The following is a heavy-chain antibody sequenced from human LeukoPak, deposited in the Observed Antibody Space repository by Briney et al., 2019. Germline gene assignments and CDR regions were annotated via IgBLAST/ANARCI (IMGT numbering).Heavy chain of an antibody. CDR3: ARGFITMVRGVIID. D-gene: IGHD3-10*01. CDR1: GYTFTGYY. V-gene: IGHV1-2*02. CDR2: INPNSGGT. J-gene: IGHJ4*02. Sequence: ASVKVSCKASGYTFTGYYMHWVRQAPGQGLEWMGWINPNSGGTNYAQKFQGRVTMTRDTSTSTAYMELSRLRSDDTAVYYCARGFITMVRGVIIDWGQGTLVTVSS.